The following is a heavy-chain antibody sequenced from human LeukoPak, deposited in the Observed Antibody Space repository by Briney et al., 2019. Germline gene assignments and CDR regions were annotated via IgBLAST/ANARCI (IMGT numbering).Heavy chain of an antibody. CDR3: AKVREVATMFRAFDI. CDR2: IKQDGSEQ. J-gene: IGHJ3*02. V-gene: IGHV3-7*03. D-gene: IGHD5-24*01. CDR1: GFTFSSYW. Sequence: LSGGSLRLSCVGSGFTFSSYWMTWVRQAPGKGLEWVANIKQDGSEQNYVDSVKGRFTISRDNAKNSLYLQMNSLRAEDTALYYCAKVREVATMFRAFDIWGQGTKVTVSS.